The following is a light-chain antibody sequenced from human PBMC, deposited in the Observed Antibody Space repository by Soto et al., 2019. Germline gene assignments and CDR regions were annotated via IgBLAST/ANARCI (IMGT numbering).Light chain of an antibody. CDR2: KAS. V-gene: IGKV1-5*03. CDR3: QQYNSYPS. CDR1: QSISSW. J-gene: IGKJ4*01. Sequence: DIQMTQAASTLSASVGDRVTITCRASQSISSWLAWYQQKPGKAPKLLIYKASSLESGVPARFSGSGSGTEFTLTISSLLPDDFATYYCQQYNSYPSFGGGTKVEIK.